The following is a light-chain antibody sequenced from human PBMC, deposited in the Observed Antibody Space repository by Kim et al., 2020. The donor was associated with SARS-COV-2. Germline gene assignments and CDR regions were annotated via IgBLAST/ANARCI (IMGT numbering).Light chain of an antibody. Sequence: ASVGDTVAITCRASQCISSWLAWYQQKPGIAPKVLIYDASNLQRDVPSRFSGSGSGTDFTLTISSLQPEDFATYYCQQAHSFPWTFGQGTKVDIK. V-gene: IGKV1-12*01. CDR3: QQAHSFPWT. CDR2: DAS. J-gene: IGKJ1*01. CDR1: QCISSW.